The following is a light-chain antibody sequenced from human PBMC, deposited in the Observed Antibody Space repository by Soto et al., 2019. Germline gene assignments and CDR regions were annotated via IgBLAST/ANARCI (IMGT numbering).Light chain of an antibody. Sequence: DIQMTQSPSSLSASVGDRVTITCRASQGISNYLAWYQQRPGTVPKLLIHSASTLQSGVPSRFSGSGSGTDFTLTISSLQPEDAATYYCQKYNSALFTFGPGTKVDLK. CDR2: SAS. V-gene: IGKV1-27*01. CDR3: QKYNSALFT. CDR1: QGISNY. J-gene: IGKJ3*01.